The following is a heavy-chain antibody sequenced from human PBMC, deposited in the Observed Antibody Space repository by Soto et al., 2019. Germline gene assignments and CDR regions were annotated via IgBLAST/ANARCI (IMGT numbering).Heavy chain of an antibody. CDR2: IDPSQSYF. Sequence: GESLKISCEGSGYSLTTHWINWVRQMPGKGLEWMGRIDPSQSYFNYNLSFQGHVTISADKSTSKAYLQWNSLAASDTAIYYCAVFRRSWFGDGRLDSWGPGTLVTVSS. V-gene: IGHV5-10-1*01. CDR1: GYSLTTHW. CDR3: AVFRRSWFGDGRLDS. J-gene: IGHJ4*02. D-gene: IGHD6-13*01.